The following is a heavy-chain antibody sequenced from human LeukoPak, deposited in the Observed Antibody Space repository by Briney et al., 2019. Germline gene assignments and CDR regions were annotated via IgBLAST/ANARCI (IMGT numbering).Heavy chain of an antibody. CDR3: ARQGEVTTEGYYYYYMDV. V-gene: IGHV4-59*08. CDR2: IYYSGST. J-gene: IGHJ6*03. CDR1: GGSISNCY. Sequence: SETLSLTCTVSGGSISNCYWSWIRQPPGKGLEWIGYIYYSGSTNYNPSLKSRVTISVDTSKNQFSLKLSSVTAADTAVYYCARQGEVTTEGYYYYYMDVWGKGTTVTVSS. D-gene: IGHD4-11*01.